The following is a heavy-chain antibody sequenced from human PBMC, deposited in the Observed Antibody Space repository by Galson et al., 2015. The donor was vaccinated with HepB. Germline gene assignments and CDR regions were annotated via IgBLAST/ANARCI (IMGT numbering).Heavy chain of an antibody. CDR1: GFTFSRYG. Sequence: SLRLSCAASGFTFSRYGMHWVRQAPGKGLEWVAVIWYDGSNKYYADSVKGRFTISRDNSKNTLYLQMNSLRAEDTAVYYCARDLSRYSSRWDNDAFDIWGQGTMVTVSS. CDR3: ARDLSRYSSRWDNDAFDI. V-gene: IGHV3-33*01. CDR2: IWYDGSNK. J-gene: IGHJ3*02. D-gene: IGHD6-13*01.